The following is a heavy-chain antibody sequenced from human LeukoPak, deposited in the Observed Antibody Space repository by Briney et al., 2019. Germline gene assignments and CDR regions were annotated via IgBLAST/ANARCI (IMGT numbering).Heavy chain of an antibody. CDR1: GGSFSGYY. Sequence: PSETLSLTCAVYGGSFSGYYWSWIRQPPGKGLEWIGEINHSGSTNYNPSLKSRVTISVDTSKNQFSLKLSSVTAADTAVYYCARDCAVWELCKMPQAVWGQGTTVTVSS. CDR2: INHSGST. V-gene: IGHV4-34*01. J-gene: IGHJ6*02. D-gene: IGHD1-26*01. CDR3: ARDCAVWELCKMPQAV.